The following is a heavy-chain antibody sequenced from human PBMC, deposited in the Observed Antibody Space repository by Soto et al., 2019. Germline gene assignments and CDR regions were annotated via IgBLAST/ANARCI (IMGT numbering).Heavy chain of an antibody. V-gene: IGHV3-21*01. CDR3: ARDSHPTLMVYAMFWFDP. CDR2: ISSSSSYI. Sequence: GGALRLSCAASGFTFSSYSMNWVRPAPGKGLEWVSSISSSSSYIYYADSVKGRFTISRDNAKNSLYLQMNSLRAEDTAVYYCARDSHPTLMVYAMFWFDPWGQGTLVTVSS. D-gene: IGHD2-8*01. J-gene: IGHJ5*02. CDR1: GFTFSSYS.